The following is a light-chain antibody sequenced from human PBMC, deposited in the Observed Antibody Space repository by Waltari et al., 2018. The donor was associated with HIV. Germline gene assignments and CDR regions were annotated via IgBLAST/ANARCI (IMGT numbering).Light chain of an antibody. CDR1: QSVSSNY. Sequence: EIVLTQSPGTLSLSPGARSTLSCRASQSVSSNYVVWYQHKPGHAPRVLIYGATSRATGIPDRFSGSGSGTDFTLTISRLEPEDFAVYYCQHYASSSFTFGPGTKVDIK. V-gene: IGKV3-20*01. CDR3: QHYASSSFT. CDR2: GAT. J-gene: IGKJ3*01.